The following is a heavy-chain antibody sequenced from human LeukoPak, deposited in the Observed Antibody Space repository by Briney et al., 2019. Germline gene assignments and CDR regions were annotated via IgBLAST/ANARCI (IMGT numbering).Heavy chain of an antibody. J-gene: IGHJ5*02. CDR3: ARDQGMSAWFDP. CDR1: GGSISSYY. V-gene: IGHV4-4*07. Sequence: SETLSLTCTVSGGSISSYYWSWIRQPAGKGLEWIGHIYTSGSTTYNPSLKSRVTMSVDTSENQFSLKLSSVTAADTALYYCARDQGMSAWFDPWGQGTLVTVSS. D-gene: IGHD3-10*01. CDR2: IYTSGST.